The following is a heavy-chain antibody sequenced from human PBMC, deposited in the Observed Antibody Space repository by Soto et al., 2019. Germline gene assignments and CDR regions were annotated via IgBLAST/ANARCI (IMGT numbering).Heavy chain of an antibody. V-gene: IGHV3-21*01. CDR1: GFTFSSYS. Sequence: EVQLVESGGGLVKPGGSLRLTCAASGFTFSSYSINCVRQAPGKGLEWVSSISSSSSYISYADSVTGRFTISRDNPKNALYLQMTSLRPEDTAAYYGARDRNVAAGEASYYYYGIDVWGQGTTVTVSS. CDR3: ARDRNVAAGEASYYYYGIDV. J-gene: IGHJ6*02. CDR2: ISSSSSYI. D-gene: IGHD6-13*01.